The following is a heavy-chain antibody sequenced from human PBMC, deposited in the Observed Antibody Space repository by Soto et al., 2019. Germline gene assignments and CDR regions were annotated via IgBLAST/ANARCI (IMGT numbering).Heavy chain of an antibody. V-gene: IGHV3-33*01. CDR3: ARSSGLGIDF. J-gene: IGHJ4*02. CDR2: IWFDGSKK. D-gene: IGHD6-19*01. CDR1: GFSFNTHG. Sequence: QVQLVESGGGVVQPGTSLRLSCAASGFSFNTHGMHWIRQTPAKGLEWVAVIWFDGSKKYYEDSVTGRFTISRDNSRSALYLEMDSLRVEDTVVYYCARSSGLGIDFWGQGTLVTVSS.